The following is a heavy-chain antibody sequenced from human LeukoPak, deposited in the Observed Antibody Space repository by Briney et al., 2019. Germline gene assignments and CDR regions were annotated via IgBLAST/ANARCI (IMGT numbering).Heavy chain of an antibody. D-gene: IGHD4-17*01. J-gene: IGHJ4*02. Sequence: GGSLRLSCAASGFTISSNYMSWVRQAPGKGLEWVSVLYSGGSAYYADSVRGRFTISRDNSKNTLYLQMSSLRAEDTAVYYCARSSDGDYYYYFDYWGQGTLVTVSS. CDR2: LYSGGSA. CDR3: ARSSDGDYYYYFDY. V-gene: IGHV3-53*01. CDR1: GFTISSNY.